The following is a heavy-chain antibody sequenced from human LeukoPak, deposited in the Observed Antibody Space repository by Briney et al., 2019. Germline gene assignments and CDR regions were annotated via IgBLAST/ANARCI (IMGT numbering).Heavy chain of an antibody. V-gene: IGHV3-30*02. Sequence: SGGSLRLSCAASGINFRSSGMHWVRQAPGKGLEWVTFIQNDGSDKYYAASVKGRFTISRDNSKNTVYLHMASLRADDTALYYCAREGGRAVPGRFDQWGQGTPVTVSS. CDR3: AREGGRAVPGRFDQ. CDR2: IQNDGSDK. CDR1: GINFRSSG. J-gene: IGHJ4*02. D-gene: IGHD6-13*01.